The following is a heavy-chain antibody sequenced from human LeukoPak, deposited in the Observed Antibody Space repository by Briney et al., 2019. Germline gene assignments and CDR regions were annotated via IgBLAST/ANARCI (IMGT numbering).Heavy chain of an antibody. Sequence: ASVKVSCKASGGTFSSYAIRWVRQATGQGLEWMGGIIPILGTADYAQKFQGRATITADESMSTAYMELSSLRSEDTAMYYCAREPLSKVGGVIMSREYGMDVWGKGTTVTVSS. CDR1: GGTFSSYA. CDR3: AREPLSKVGGVIMSREYGMDV. V-gene: IGHV1-69*13. J-gene: IGHJ6*04. D-gene: IGHD3-10*01. CDR2: IIPILGTA.